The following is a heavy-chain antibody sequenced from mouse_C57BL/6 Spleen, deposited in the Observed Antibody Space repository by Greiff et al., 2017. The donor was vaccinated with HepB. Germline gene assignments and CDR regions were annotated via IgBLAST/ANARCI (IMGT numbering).Heavy chain of an antibody. Sequence: EVNVVESEGGLVQPGSSMKLSCTASGFTFSDYYMAWVRQVPEKGLEWVANINYDGSSTYYLDSLKSRFIISRDNAKNILYLQMSSLKSEDTATYYCARDGGYDGYFDYWGQGTTLTVSS. V-gene: IGHV5-16*01. CDR2: INYDGSST. J-gene: IGHJ2*01. CDR1: GFTFSDYY. CDR3: ARDGGYDGYFDY. D-gene: IGHD2-3*01.